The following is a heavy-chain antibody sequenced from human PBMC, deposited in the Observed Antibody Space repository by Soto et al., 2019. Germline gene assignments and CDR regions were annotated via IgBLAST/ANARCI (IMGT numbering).Heavy chain of an antibody. J-gene: IGHJ4*02. D-gene: IGHD6-6*01. Sequence: PGGSLRLSCAASGFTFDYYAMHWVRQAPGKGLEWVSGISWNSGSIGYADSVKGRFTISRDNAKNSLYLQMNSLRAEDTALYYCAKDSALQGSSSPQFDYWGQGTLVTVSS. V-gene: IGHV3-9*01. CDR2: ISWNSGSI. CDR1: GFTFDYYA. CDR3: AKDSALQGSSSPQFDY.